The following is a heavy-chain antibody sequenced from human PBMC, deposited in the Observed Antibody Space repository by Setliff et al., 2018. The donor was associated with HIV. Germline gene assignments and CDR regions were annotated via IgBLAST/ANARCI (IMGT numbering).Heavy chain of an antibody. J-gene: IGHJ4*02. CDR2: IHHSGSS. V-gene: IGHV4-4*08. CDR3: AREHDYSNYRRLDS. Sequence: ASETLSLTCTVSGDSTITYYWTWIRQPPGKGLEWIGYIHHSGSSDYTPSLRSRVTMSVDTSKNQFSLKLTPVTAADTAVYYCAREHDYSNYRRLDSWGQGILVTVSS. CDR1: GDSTITYY. D-gene: IGHD4-4*01.